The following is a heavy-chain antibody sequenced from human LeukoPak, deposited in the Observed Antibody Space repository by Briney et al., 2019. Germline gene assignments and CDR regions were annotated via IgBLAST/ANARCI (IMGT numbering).Heavy chain of an antibody. CDR3: AKDQVISGSEASDI. CDR2: ISGSGGST. CDR1: GFTFGSYA. V-gene: IGHV3-23*01. Sequence: GGSLRLSCAASGFTFGSYAMSWVRQAPGKGLEWVSAISGSGGSTYYADSVKGRFTISRDNSKNTLYLLMNSLRAEDTAVYYCAKDQVISGSEASDIWGQGTMVTVSS. D-gene: IGHD2-21*01. J-gene: IGHJ3*02.